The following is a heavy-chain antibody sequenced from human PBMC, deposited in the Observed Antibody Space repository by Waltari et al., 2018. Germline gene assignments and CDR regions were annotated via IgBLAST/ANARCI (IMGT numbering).Heavy chain of an antibody. Sequence: EVQLVESGGGLVQPGGSLRLSCAASVFPFAGAWMTWVRQAPGRGLEWVANIKPDGSFESYVDSLKGRFTISRDNTQNSLYLQINSLRVEDTALYFCARDSGDFYVDHWGQGTLVTVSS. CDR2: IKPDGSFE. D-gene: IGHD3-10*02. CDR3: ARDSGDFYVDH. CDR1: VFPFAGAW. V-gene: IGHV3-7*01. J-gene: IGHJ1*01.